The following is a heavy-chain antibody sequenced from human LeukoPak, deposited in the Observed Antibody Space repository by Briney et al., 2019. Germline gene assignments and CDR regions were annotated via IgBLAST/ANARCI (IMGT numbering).Heavy chain of an antibody. CDR1: GGTFSSYA. CDR2: IIPIFGIA. J-gene: IGHJ4*02. V-gene: IGHV1-69*04. CDR3: ASGGPDIVVVPAAAYFDY. D-gene: IGHD2-2*01. Sequence: SVKVSCKASGGTFSSYAIGWVRQAPGQGLEWMGRIIPIFGIANYAQKFQGRVTITADKSTSTAYMELSSLRSEDTAVYYCASGGPDIVVVPAAAYFDYWGQGTLVTVSS.